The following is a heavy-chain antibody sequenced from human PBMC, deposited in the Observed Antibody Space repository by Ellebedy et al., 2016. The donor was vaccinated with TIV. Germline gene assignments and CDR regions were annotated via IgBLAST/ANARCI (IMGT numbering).Heavy chain of an antibody. V-gene: IGHV3-74*01. D-gene: IGHD4-23*01. CDR2: INSDGSST. CDR1: GFTFSSYW. J-gene: IGHJ1*01. Sequence: GESLKISCAASGFTFSSYWMHWVRQAPGKGLVWVSRINSDGSSTSYADSVKGRFTISRDNAKNTLYLQMNSLRAEDTAVYYCARDRWRPAEYFQHWGQGTLVTVSS. CDR3: ARDRWRPAEYFQH.